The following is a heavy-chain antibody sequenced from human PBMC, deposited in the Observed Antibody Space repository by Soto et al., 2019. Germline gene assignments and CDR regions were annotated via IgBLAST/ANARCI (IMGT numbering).Heavy chain of an antibody. CDR3: ARVHPHTVVVTGIWYFDL. CDR1: GGSFSGYY. D-gene: IGHD2-21*02. J-gene: IGHJ2*01. Sequence: SETLSLTCAVYGGSFSGYYWSWIRQPPGKGLEWIGEINHSGSTNYSPSLKSRATMSVDTSKNQFSLKLSSVTAADTAMYYCARVHPHTVVVTGIWYFDLWGRGTPVT. V-gene: IGHV4-34*01. CDR2: INHSGST.